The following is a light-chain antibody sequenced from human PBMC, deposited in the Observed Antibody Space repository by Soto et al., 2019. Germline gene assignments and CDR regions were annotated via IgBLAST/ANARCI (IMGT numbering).Light chain of an antibody. J-gene: IGKJ1*01. CDR3: QHYNSYSEA. Sequence: DIQMTQAPSTLSASLGDRVTITCRASQTISSWLAWYQQKTGKAPKLLIYKASTLKSGVPSRFSGSGSGTEFNLTISSLQTDDFATYYCQHYNSYSEAFGQGTKVDIK. CDR2: KAS. CDR1: QTISSW. V-gene: IGKV1-5*03.